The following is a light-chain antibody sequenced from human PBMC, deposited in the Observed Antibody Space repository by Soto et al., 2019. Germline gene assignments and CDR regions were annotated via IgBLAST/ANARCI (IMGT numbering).Light chain of an antibody. CDR2: GAS. CDR1: QSVNTNY. V-gene: IGKV3-20*01. J-gene: IGKJ5*01. CDR3: HQCGSSPIT. Sequence: EIVLTQSPGTLSLSPGERATLSCRASQSVNTNYLAWYQQKSGQAPRLLIYGASSRATGIPDRFSGSGAGTDFTLTISRLAPEDFAAYFCHQCGSSPITFGQGTRLEIK.